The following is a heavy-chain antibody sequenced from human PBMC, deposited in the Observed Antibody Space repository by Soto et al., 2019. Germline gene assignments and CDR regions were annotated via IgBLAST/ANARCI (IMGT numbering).Heavy chain of an antibody. CDR2: ISYDGNNK. CDR3: AGAGCDGGTCYTLVGLRYGMDV. CDR1: GFTFSNYA. V-gene: IGHV3-30-3*01. Sequence: QVQLVESGGGVVQPGRSLRLSCAASGFTFSNYAMYWVRQAPGKGLEWVAVISYDGNNKYYADSVKGRFTISRDNSKNTLYLQMSSLRAEDTAVYYCAGAGCDGGTCYTLVGLRYGMDVWGQGTTVTVSS. J-gene: IGHJ6*02. D-gene: IGHD2-15*01.